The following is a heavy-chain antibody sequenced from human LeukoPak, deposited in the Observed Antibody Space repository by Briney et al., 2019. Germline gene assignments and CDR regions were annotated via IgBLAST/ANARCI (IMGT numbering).Heavy chain of an antibody. CDR1: GGSLSGYY. CDR3: AREIIVARGAFDI. CDR2: VNHRGST. J-gene: IGHJ3*02. Sequence: PSETLSLTCAVYGGSLSGYYLSWFRQSPGKGLEWIGEVNHRGSTNYNPSLKSRVTISVDTSKNQFSLKLSSVTAADTAVYYCAREIIVARGAFDIWGQGTMVTVSS. D-gene: IGHD5-12*01. V-gene: IGHV4-34*01.